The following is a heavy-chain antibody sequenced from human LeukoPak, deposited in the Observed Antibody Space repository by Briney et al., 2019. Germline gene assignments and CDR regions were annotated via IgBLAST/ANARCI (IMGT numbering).Heavy chain of an antibody. CDR2: INPNSGVT. CDR3: ARSGSAPGYRSPHFDY. D-gene: IGHD3-9*01. J-gene: IGHJ4*02. V-gene: IGHV1-2*02. CDR1: GYTFTDYY. Sequence: ASVKVSCRASGYTFTDYYMHWLRQAPGQGLEWMGWINPNSGVTNYAQKFHGRVTLTRDTSIGTAYMDLTRLTSDDTAVYYCARSGSAPGYRSPHFDYWGQGILVTVSS.